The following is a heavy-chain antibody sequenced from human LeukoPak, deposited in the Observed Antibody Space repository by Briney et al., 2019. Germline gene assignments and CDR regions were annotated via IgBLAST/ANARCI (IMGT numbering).Heavy chain of an antibody. CDR2: IYYSGST. CDR3: ARAIQLWLKPWYFDY. J-gene: IGHJ4*02. V-gene: IGHV4-39*07. D-gene: IGHD5-18*01. CDR1: GGSISSSSYY. Sequence: PSETLSLTCTVSGGSISSSSYYWGWIRQPPGKGLEWIGSIYYSGSTYYNPSLKSRVTISVDTSKNQFSLKLSSVTAADTAVYYCARAIQLWLKPWYFDYWGQGTLVTVSS.